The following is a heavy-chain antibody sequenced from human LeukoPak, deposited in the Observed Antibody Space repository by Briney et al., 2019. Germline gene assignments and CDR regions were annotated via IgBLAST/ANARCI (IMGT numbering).Heavy chain of an antibody. J-gene: IGHJ1*01. CDR1: GGSISSGSYY. CDR2: IYTSGST. Sequence: SQTLSLTCTVSGGSISSGSYYWSWIRQPAGKGLEWIGRIYTSGSTNYNPSLKSRVTISVDTSKNQFSLKLSSVTAADTAVYYCAREYSRAEYFQHWGQGTLVTVSS. V-gene: IGHV4-61*02. CDR3: AREYSRAEYFQH. D-gene: IGHD2-15*01.